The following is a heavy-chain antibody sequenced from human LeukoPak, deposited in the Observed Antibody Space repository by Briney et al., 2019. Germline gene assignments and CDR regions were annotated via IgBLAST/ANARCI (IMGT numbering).Heavy chain of an antibody. J-gene: IGHJ3*02. CDR2: IIPIFGTA. CDR1: GYTFTSYG. D-gene: IGHD3-3*01. Sequence: SVKVSCKASGYTFTSYGISWVRQAPGQGLEWMGGIIPIFGTANYAQKFQGRVTITADESTSTAYMELSSLRSEDTAVYYCARAPAIDFWSGYYDAFDIWGQGTMVTVSS. V-gene: IGHV1-69*13. CDR3: ARAPAIDFWSGYYDAFDI.